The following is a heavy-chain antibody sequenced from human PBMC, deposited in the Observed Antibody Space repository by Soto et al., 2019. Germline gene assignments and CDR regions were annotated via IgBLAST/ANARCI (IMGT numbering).Heavy chain of an antibody. CDR2: IYWDDDK. D-gene: IGHD3-3*01. CDR1: GFSLSTSGVG. J-gene: IGHJ5*02. CDR3: AHRLTYYDFWSGPAPKDNWFDP. V-gene: IGHV2-5*02. Sequence: GSGPTLVNPTQTLTLTCTFSGFSLSTSGVGVGWIRQPPGKALEWLALIYWDDDKRYSPSLKSRLTITKDTSKNQVVLTMTNMDPVDTATYYCAHRLTYYDFWSGPAPKDNWFDPWGQGTLVTVSS.